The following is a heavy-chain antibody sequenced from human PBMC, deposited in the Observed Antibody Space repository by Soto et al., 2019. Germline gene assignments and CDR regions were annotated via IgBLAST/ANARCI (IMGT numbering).Heavy chain of an antibody. CDR2: ISGSGDST. CDR3: ARDRVESGYPEYFQH. CDR1: GFTFSDYY. D-gene: IGHD3-22*01. J-gene: IGHJ1*01. V-gene: IGHV3-23*01. Sequence: GGSLRLSCAASGFTFSDYYMSWIRQAPGKGLEWVSGISGSGDSTYYADSVKGRFTISRDNSKNALYLQMNSLRAEDTAVYYCARDRVESGYPEYFQHWGQGTLVTVSS.